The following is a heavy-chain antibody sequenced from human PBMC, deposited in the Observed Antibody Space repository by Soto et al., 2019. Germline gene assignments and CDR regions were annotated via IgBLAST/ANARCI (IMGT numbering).Heavy chain of an antibody. CDR2: TYWDDDN. CDR3: ARRVTLMSTWNYGAFDF. CDR1: GFSITTYGVG. Sequence: QITLKESGPTLVKPTQTLTLTCSFSGFSITTYGVGVGWVRQPPGKALEWLAFTYWDDDNRYNPSLKSRLTTTKDTSKNQAVLTMTNMDPADTATYFCARRVTLMSTWNYGAFDFWGQGVWVTVPS. J-gene: IGHJ3*01. D-gene: IGHD1-7*01. V-gene: IGHV2-5*02.